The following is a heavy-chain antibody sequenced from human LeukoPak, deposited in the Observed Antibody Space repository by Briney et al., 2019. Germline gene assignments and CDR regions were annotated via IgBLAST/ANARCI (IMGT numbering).Heavy chain of an antibody. CDR2: INPNTGGT. V-gene: IGHV1-2*04. CDR3: ARGGYYYGSGRYRDAFDI. J-gene: IGHJ3*02. CDR1: GYTFTGYF. Sequence: ASVKVSCKASGYTFTGYFMHWVRQAPGQGLEWMGWINPNTGGTNYAQKFQGWVTMTRDTSISTAYMELSRLRSDDTAVYYCARGGYYYGSGRYRDAFDIWGQGTMVTVSS. D-gene: IGHD3-10*01.